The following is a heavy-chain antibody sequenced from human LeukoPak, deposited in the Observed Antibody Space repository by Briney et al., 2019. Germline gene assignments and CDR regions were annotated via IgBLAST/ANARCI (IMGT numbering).Heavy chain of an antibody. J-gene: IGHJ4*02. V-gene: IGHV4-34*01. CDR3: ARGRSGDY. Sequence: SETLSLTCAVYGGSFSGFYWSWIRQPPGKGLEWIGEINHSGSTNYNPSLKSRVTISVDTSKNQFSLKLSSVTAADTAVYYCARGRSGDYWGQGTLVTVSS. CDR1: GGSFSGFY. D-gene: IGHD3-10*01. CDR2: INHSGST.